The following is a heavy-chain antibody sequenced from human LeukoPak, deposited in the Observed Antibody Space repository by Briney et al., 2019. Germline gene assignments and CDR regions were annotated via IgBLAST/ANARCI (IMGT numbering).Heavy chain of an antibody. V-gene: IGHV4-39*01. CDR1: GGSISSSSYY. Sequence: PSETLSLTCTVSGGSISSSSYYWGWIRQPPGKGLEWIGSIYYSGSTYYNPSLKSRVTISVDTSKNQLSLKLSSVTAADTAVYYCARLVATIRDLDHWGQGTLVTVSS. J-gene: IGHJ4*02. CDR2: IYYSGST. CDR3: ARLVATIRDLDH. D-gene: IGHD5-12*01.